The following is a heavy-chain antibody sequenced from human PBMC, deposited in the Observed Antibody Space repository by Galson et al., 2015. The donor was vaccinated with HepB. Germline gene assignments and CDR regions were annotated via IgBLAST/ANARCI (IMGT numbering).Heavy chain of an antibody. CDR2: ISYDGSEK. CDR1: GFTFSSYA. J-gene: IGHJ4*02. Sequence: SLRLSCAASGFTFSSYAMHWVRQAPGKGLEWVAVISYDGSEKYYADSVKGRFTISRDNSKTMVYLQMNSLRGEDTAVYYCTRTGGYGREAFLDYWGQGTLVTVSS. V-gene: IGHV3-30*04. D-gene: IGHD5-12*01. CDR3: TRTGGYGREAFLDY.